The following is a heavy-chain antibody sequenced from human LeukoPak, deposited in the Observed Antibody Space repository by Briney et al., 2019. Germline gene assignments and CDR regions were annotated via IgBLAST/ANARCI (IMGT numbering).Heavy chain of an antibody. Sequence: ASVKVSCKASGYTFTGYYTHWVRQAPGQGLEWMGWINPNSGGTNYAQKFQGRVTMTRDTSISTAYMELSRLRSDDTAVYYCARDLYYYDSSGYLRGAFDIWGQGTMVTVSS. V-gene: IGHV1-2*02. CDR3: ARDLYYYDSSGYLRGAFDI. J-gene: IGHJ3*02. CDR1: GYTFTGYY. CDR2: INPNSGGT. D-gene: IGHD3-22*01.